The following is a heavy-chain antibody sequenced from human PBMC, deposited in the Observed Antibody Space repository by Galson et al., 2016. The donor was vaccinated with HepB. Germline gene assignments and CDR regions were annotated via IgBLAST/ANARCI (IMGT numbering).Heavy chain of an antibody. Sequence: SLRLSCAASGFTLSQVWMTWVRQAPGKRLEWVGHTKNKYDGGTTDYAAPVQGRFTISRDDPKNTLYLQMDSLKTEDTAVYYWATDIPLTFGGALVSWGQGILVTVSS. D-gene: IGHD3-16*01. V-gene: IGHV3-15*01. CDR1: GFTLSQVW. CDR2: TKNKYDGGTT. CDR3: ATDIPLTFGGALVS. J-gene: IGHJ4*02.